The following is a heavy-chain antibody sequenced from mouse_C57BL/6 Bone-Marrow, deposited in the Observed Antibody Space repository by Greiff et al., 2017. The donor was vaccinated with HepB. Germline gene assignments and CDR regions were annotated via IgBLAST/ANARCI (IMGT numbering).Heavy chain of an antibody. D-gene: IGHD1-1*01. CDR2: IWSGGST. CDR1: GFSLTSYG. J-gene: IGHJ4*01. Sequence: VQLLQSGPGLVQPSQSLSITCTVSGFSLTSYGVHWVRQSPGKGLEWLGVIWSGGSTDYNAAFISRLSISKDNSKSQVFFKMNSLQADDTAIYYCARKGGIYYYGSSYAMDYWGQGTSVTVSS. CDR3: ARKGGIYYYGSSYAMDY. V-gene: IGHV2-2*01.